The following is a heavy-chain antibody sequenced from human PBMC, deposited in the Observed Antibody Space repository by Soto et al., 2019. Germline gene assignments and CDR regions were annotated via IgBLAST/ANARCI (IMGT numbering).Heavy chain of an antibody. CDR1: GFTFRSYA. V-gene: IGHV3-23*01. J-gene: IGHJ4*02. Sequence: PGGSLRLSCAASGFTFRSYAMSWVRQAPGKGLEWVSAISGSGGSTYYADSVKGRFTISRDNSKNTLYLQMNSLRAEDTAVYYCAKLGSDLWYYFDYWGQGTLVTVSS. CDR3: AKLGSDLWYYFDY. CDR2: ISGSGGST. D-gene: IGHD3-10*01.